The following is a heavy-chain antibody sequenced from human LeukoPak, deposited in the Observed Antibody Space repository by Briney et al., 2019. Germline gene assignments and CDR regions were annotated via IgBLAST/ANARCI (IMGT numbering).Heavy chain of an antibody. CDR3: ARNYCSSNACYDYFDP. Sequence: ASVKVSCKASGYTFTAYYMNWVRQAPGQGLEWMGWINPSSGDTVYAQKFQGRVTMTRDTSISTAYMDLSRLSSDDTAVYYCARNYCSSNACYDYFDPWGQGTLVAVSS. V-gene: IGHV1-2*02. D-gene: IGHD2-2*01. J-gene: IGHJ5*02. CDR1: GYTFTAYY. CDR2: INPSSGDT.